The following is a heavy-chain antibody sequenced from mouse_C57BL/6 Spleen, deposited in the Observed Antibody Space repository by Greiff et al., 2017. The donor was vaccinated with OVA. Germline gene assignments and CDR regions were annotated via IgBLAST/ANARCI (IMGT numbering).Heavy chain of an antibody. CDR2: ISDGGSYT. J-gene: IGHJ2*01. D-gene: IGHD1-1*01. CDR1: GFTFSSYA. Sequence: EVMLVESGGGLVKPGGSLKLSCAASGFTFSSYAMSSVRQTPEKRLEWVATISDGGSYTYYPDNVKGRFTISRDNAKNNLYLQMSHLKSEDTAMYYCATNYYGSSFDYWGQGTTLTVSS. CDR3: ATNYYGSSFDY. V-gene: IGHV5-4*03.